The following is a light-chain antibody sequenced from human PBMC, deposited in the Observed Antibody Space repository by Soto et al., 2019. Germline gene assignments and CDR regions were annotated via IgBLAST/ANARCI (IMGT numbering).Light chain of an antibody. Sequence: DIQMTQSPSTLSASVGDRVTITCRASQSISSWLAWYQQKPGKAPKLLIYDASSLESGVPSRFSGSGSGTEFTLTISSLQPDYFATYYCQQYNSSIFTFGPGTKVDIK. CDR3: QQYNSSIFT. V-gene: IGKV1-5*01. CDR2: DAS. CDR1: QSISSW. J-gene: IGKJ3*01.